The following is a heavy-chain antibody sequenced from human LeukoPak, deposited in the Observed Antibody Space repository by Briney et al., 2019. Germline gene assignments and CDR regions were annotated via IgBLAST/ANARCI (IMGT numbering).Heavy chain of an antibody. Sequence: GGSLRLSCAASGFTVSGNYMSWVRQAPGKGLEWVSIIYGGGNTYYADSVKGRFTISRDNSKNTLYVQMNSLRVEDTRVYYCARMSQGAFDIWGQGTMVTVSS. V-gene: IGHV3-53*01. CDR2: IYGGGNT. J-gene: IGHJ3*02. CDR3: ARMSQGAFDI. CDR1: GFTVSGNY.